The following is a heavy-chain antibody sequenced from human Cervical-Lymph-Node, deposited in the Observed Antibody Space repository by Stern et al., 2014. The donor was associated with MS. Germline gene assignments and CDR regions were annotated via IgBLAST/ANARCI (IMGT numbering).Heavy chain of an antibody. CDR1: GYIFTDYY. Sequence: QVQLGQSGAEARAPGASMKVSCKASGYIFTDYYLNWVRQAPGQGLAWLGWIKPNRGGTNYAQNFQGRVTMTRDTSISTAYMELRWLGSADTAVYYCARGSGTAYDLRGDYWGQGTLVTVSS. D-gene: IGHD3-3*01. J-gene: IGHJ4*01. V-gene: IGHV1-2*02. CDR3: ARGSGTAYDLRGDY. CDR2: IKPNRGGT.